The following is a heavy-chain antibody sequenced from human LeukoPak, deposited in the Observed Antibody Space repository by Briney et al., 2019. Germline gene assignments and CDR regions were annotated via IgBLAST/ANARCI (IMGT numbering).Heavy chain of an antibody. D-gene: IGHD1-26*01. V-gene: IGHV3-48*01. CDR2: ISSSSNSI. J-gene: IGHJ4*02. Sequence: PGGSLRLSCVVSGFTFSHYGMDWVRQAPGKGLEWVSYISSSSNSIYYADSVKGRFTISRDNAKNSLHLQMNSLRGDDTAVYYCVSYSGSVDYWAQGTLVTVSS. CDR3: VSYSGSVDY. CDR1: GFTFSHYG.